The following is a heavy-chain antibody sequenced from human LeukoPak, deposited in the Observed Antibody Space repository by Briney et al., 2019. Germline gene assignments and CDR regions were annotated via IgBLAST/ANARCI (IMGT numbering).Heavy chain of an antibody. J-gene: IGHJ4*02. CDR1: GFTFSSYS. CDR2: ISSSSSYT. CDR3: ARDVSPYSSGWYGY. V-gene: IGHV3-21*01. Sequence: PGGSLRLPCAASGFTFSSYSMNWVRQAPGKGLEWASSISSSSSYTYYADSVKGRFTISRDNAKNSLYLQMNSLRAEDTAVYYCARDVSPYSSGWYGYWGQGTLVTVSS. D-gene: IGHD6-19*01.